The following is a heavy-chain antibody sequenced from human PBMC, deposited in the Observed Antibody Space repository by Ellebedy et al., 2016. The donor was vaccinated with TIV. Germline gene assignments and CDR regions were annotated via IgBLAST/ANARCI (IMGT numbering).Heavy chain of an antibody. J-gene: IGHJ6*02. V-gene: IGHV4-31*03. CDR3: ARVGTMVRGVIALGMDV. Sequence: MPSETLSLTCTLSGGSISSGGYYWSWIRQHPGTGLGWIGYLYYSGSTDYNPSLKSRVTILVDTSKNQFSLKFSSVTAADTAVYYCARVGTMVRGVIALGMDVWGQGTTVTVSS. CDR1: GGSISSGGYY. D-gene: IGHD3-10*01. CDR2: LYYSGST.